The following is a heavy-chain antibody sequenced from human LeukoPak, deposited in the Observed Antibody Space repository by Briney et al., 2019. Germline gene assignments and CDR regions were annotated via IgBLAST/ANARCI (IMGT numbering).Heavy chain of an antibody. CDR3: ARDRGEDYVWGSYRLFDY. CDR2: IYYSGST. V-gene: IGHV4-59*01. CDR1: GGSISSYY. Sequence: PSETLSLTCTVSGGSISSYYWSWIRQPPGKGLEWIGYIYYSGSTNYNPSPKSRVTISVDTSKNQFSLKLSSVTAADTAVYYCARDRGEDYVWGSYRLFDYWGQGTLVTVSS. D-gene: IGHD3-16*02. J-gene: IGHJ4*02.